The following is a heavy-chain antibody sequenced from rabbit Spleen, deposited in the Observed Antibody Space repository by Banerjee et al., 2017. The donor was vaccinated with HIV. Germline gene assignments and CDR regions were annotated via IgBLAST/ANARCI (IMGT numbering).Heavy chain of an antibody. Sequence: QEQLEESGGDLVKPEGSLTLTCTASGFSFSGSYWICWVRQAPGKGLEWIACIAAYNTGTTYYASWAEGRFTISKPSSTMVTLQMTSLTAADTATYFCASDHGDSGDYLKGYHLNLWGPGTLVTVS. D-gene: IGHD2-1*01. CDR3: ASDHGDSGDYLKGYHLNL. J-gene: IGHJ4*01. V-gene: IGHV1S45*01. CDR1: GFSFSGSYW. CDR2: IAAYNTGTT.